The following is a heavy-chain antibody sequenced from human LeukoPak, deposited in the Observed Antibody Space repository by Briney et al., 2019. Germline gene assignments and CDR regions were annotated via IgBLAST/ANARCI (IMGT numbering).Heavy chain of an antibody. J-gene: IGHJ5*02. CDR2: ISYDGSNK. V-gene: IGHV3-30-3*01. CDR1: GFTFSSYA. Sequence: GGSLRLSCAASGFTFSSYAMHWVRQAPGKGLEWVAVISYDGSNKYYADSVKGRFTISRDNSKNTLYLQMNSLGAEDTAVYYCARDRGELGSWGQGTLVTVSS. D-gene: IGHD3-16*01. CDR3: ARDRGELGS.